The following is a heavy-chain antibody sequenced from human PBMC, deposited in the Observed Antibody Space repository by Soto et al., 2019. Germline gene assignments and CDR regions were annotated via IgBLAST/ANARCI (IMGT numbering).Heavy chain of an antibody. V-gene: IGHV1-69*01. Sequence: QVQLVQSGAEVKKPGSSVKVSCKASGGTFSSYAISWVRQAPGQGLEWMGGIIPIFGTANYAQKFQGRVTITADESTGTAYMELSSLRSEDTSVYYCARGQGIAVVNYFDYWGQGTRVTVSS. D-gene: IGHD3-16*02. CDR1: GGTFSSYA. CDR3: ARGQGIAVVNYFDY. J-gene: IGHJ4*02. CDR2: IIPIFGTA.